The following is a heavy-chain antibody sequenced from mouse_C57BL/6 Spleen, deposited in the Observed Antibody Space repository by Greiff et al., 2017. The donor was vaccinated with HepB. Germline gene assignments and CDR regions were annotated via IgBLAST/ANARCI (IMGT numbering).Heavy chain of an antibody. CDR3: ARTRDYYDYDVGYFDV. CDR2: ISSGGSYT. J-gene: IGHJ1*03. Sequence: EVQLVESGGDLVKPGGSLKLSCAASGFTFSSYGMSWVRQTPDKRLEWVATISSGGSYTYYPDSVKGRFTISRDNAKNTLYLQMSSLKSEDTAMYYCARTRDYYDYDVGYFDVWGTGTTVTVSS. CDR1: GFTFSSYG. D-gene: IGHD2-4*01. V-gene: IGHV5-6*01.